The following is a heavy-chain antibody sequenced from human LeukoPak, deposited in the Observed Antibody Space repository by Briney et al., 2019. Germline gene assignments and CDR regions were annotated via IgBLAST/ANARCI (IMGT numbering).Heavy chain of an antibody. D-gene: IGHD5-12*01. CDR1: GFTFSSYA. V-gene: IGHV3-30*18. CDR2: ISYDGSNK. Sequence: PGGSLRLSCAASGFTFSSYAMSWVRQAPGKGLEWVAVISYDGSNKYYADSVKGRFTISRDNSKNTLYLQMNSLRAEDTAVYYCAKDSSFVGDIVATTPLDYWGQGTLVTVSS. CDR3: AKDSSFVGDIVATTPLDY. J-gene: IGHJ4*02.